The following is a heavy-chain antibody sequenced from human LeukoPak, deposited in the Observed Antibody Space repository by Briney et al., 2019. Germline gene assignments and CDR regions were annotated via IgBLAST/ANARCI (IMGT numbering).Heavy chain of an antibody. D-gene: IGHD4-17*01. Sequence: GGSLRLSCAASGFTFSSCAMSWVRQAPGEGLEWVSAISGGGGSTYYADSVKGRFTISRDNSKNTLYLQMNSLRAEDTAVYYCAKDRLTITVTTPSDYWGQGTLVTVSS. CDR2: ISGGGGST. V-gene: IGHV3-23*01. CDR1: GFTFSSCA. CDR3: AKDRLTITVTTPSDY. J-gene: IGHJ4*02.